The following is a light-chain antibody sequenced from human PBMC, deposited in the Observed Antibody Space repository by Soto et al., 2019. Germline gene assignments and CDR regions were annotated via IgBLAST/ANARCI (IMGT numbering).Light chain of an antibody. Sequence: ELVLPQFPGTQSVSEGARAPISHRASQSVSSNLASFQHILGQAARLLLYRASARATGIPARFSGSGSGTEFTLTISSLQSEDFAVYYCQQYNNWPGTFGQGTKVDTK. CDR1: QSVSSN. CDR2: RAS. V-gene: IGKV3-15*01. CDR3: QQYNNWPGT. J-gene: IGKJ1*01.